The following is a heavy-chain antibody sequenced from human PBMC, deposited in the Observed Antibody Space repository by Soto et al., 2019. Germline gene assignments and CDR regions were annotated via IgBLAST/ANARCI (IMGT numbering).Heavy chain of an antibody. Sequence: QVQLQESGPGLVKPSETLSLTCTVSGGSISSYYWSWIRQPPGKGLEWIGYIYYSGSTNYNPSLKSRVTISVDTSKNQFSLKLSSVTAADTAVYYCARGGIGLWFGELQKIGRYYYAMDVWGQGTTVTVSS. D-gene: IGHD3-10*01. CDR2: IYYSGST. CDR3: ARGGIGLWFGELQKIGRYYYAMDV. J-gene: IGHJ6*02. V-gene: IGHV4-59*01. CDR1: GGSISSYY.